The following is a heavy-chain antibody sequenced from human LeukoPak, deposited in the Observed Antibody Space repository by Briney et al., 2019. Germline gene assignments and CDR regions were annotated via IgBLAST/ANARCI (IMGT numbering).Heavy chain of an antibody. D-gene: IGHD3-10*02. CDR2: ISYDGSNK. J-gene: IGHJ6*04. CDR3: AELGITMIGGV. Sequence: QAGGSLRLSCAASRFTFSNYAMHWVRQAPGKGLEWLAVISYDGSNKYYADSVKGRFTISRDNAKNSLYLQMNSLRAEDTAVYYCAELGITMIGGVWGKGTTVTISS. V-gene: IGHV3-30*04. CDR1: RFTFSNYA.